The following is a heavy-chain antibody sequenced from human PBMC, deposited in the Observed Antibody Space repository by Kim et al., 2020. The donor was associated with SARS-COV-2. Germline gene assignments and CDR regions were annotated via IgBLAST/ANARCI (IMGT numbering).Heavy chain of an antibody. D-gene: IGHD5-18*01. Sequence: ASVKVSCKATGYTFTTYVMHWVRQAPGQRLEWMGWINAGNDNTKYSQKFQGRVTFTRDTSANTAYMELSSLRSEDTAVYYCLRGGYSIGDGDYWGQGTLVIVSS. CDR2: INAGNDNT. CDR3: LRGGYSIGDGDY. V-gene: IGHV1-3*01. J-gene: IGHJ4*02. CDR1: GYTFTTYV.